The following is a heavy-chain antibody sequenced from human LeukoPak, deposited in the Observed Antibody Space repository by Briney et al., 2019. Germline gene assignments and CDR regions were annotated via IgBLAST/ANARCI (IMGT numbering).Heavy chain of an antibody. CDR3: ARGRVMVDWFDP. V-gene: IGHV1-18*01. CDR2: ISAYNGNT. Sequence: ASVKDSCKASGYTFTRYGISWVRQAPGQGLEWIGWISAYNGNTNYAQKLQGRVTMTTDTSTSTAYMELRSLRSDDTAVYYCARGRVMVDWFDPWGQGTLVTVSS. CDR1: GYTFTRYG. J-gene: IGHJ5*02. D-gene: IGHD2-8*01.